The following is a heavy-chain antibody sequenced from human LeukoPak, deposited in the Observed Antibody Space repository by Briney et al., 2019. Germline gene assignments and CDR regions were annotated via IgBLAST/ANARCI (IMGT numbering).Heavy chain of an antibody. CDR3: AKSQDQLLVYYFDY. CDR2: IRYDGSNK. D-gene: IGHD2-2*01. CDR1: GFTFSSYA. Sequence: PGGSLRLSCAASGFTFSSYAMSWVRQAPGKGLEWVAFIRYDGSNKYYADSVKGRFTISRDNSKNTLYLQMNSLRAEDTAVYYCAKSQDQLLVYYFDYWGQGTLVTVSS. V-gene: IGHV3-30*02. J-gene: IGHJ4*02.